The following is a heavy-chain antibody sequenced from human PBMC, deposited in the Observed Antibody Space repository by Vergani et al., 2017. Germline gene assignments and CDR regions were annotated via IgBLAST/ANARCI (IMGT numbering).Heavy chain of an antibody. Sequence: QVQLVQSGAEVKKPGASVKVSCKTSGYTFTNYGISWVRQAPGQGLEWMGWISAYNGDTKYAQKLQGRVTMTRDTSTSTGYMELRSLRSDDTAVYYCARDRMGVRFRQPRYYGMDVWGQGTTVTVSS. CDR1: GYTFTNYG. D-gene: IGHD1-14*01. CDR3: ARDRMGVRFRQPRYYGMDV. V-gene: IGHV1-18*01. CDR2: ISAYNGDT. J-gene: IGHJ6*02.